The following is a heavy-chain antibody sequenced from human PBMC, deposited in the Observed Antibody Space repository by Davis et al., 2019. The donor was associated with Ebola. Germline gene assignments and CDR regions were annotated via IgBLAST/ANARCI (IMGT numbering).Heavy chain of an antibody. CDR1: GFTFSDYH. V-gene: IGHV3-11*01. J-gene: IGHJ4*02. Sequence: GGSLRFSCVVSGFTFSDYHMTWNCQPPGKGLEWISAISGSGYTIYEADSVKGRFTISRDNAKNSLYLQLNSLRAEDTAVYYCASGPPGHAYPTVWGQGILVTGSS. CDR3: ASGPPGHAYPTV. CDR2: ISGSGYTI. D-gene: IGHD2-21*01.